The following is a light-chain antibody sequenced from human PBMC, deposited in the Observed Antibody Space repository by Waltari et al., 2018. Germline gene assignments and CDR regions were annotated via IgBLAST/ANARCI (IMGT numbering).Light chain of an antibody. V-gene: IGLV1-40*01. CDR3: QSYDSGLNGLV. Sequence: QSVLTQPPSVSGAPGQRVTISCTGSSSNIGSPYNVHWYQQVPGRAPKLLIYDDSHRPSGVPDRFSGSKSGTSASLAITGLQAEDEAEYCCQSYDSGLNGLVFGGGTKVTVL. CDR2: DDS. CDR1: SSNIGSPYN. J-gene: IGLJ2*01.